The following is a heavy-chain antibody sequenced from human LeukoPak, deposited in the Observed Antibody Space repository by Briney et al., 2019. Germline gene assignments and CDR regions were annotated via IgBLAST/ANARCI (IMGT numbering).Heavy chain of an antibody. CDR3: ASLTAFTISYYFDY. CDR1: GGSISSGGYY. Sequence: TSQTLSLTCTVSGGSISSGGYYWSWIRQHPGKGLEWNGYIYYSGSTYYNPSLKSRVTISVDTSKNQFSLKLSSVTAADTAVYYCASLTAFTISYYFDYWGQGTLVTVSS. V-gene: IGHV4-31*03. CDR2: IYYSGST. J-gene: IGHJ4*02. D-gene: IGHD2-21*01.